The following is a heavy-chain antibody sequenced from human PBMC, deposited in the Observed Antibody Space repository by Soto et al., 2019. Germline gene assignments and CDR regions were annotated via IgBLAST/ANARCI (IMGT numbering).Heavy chain of an antibody. Sequence: EVQLLESGGGLVQPGGSLRLSCAASGFTFSNYAMTWVRQAPGKGLEWVLAISGTGGRTYYADSVKGRFTFSRDNSKNTLYLQMNSLRAEDTAVYYCAKVANYDYIWGSHFDYWGQGTLVTVSS. V-gene: IGHV3-23*01. CDR2: ISGTGGRT. D-gene: IGHD3-16*01. CDR1: GFTFSNYA. J-gene: IGHJ4*02. CDR3: AKVANYDYIWGSHFDY.